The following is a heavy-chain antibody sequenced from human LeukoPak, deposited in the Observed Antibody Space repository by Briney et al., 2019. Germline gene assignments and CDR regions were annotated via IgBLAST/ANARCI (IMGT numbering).Heavy chain of an antibody. Sequence: GESLRLSCAASGFTFSSYSMNWVRQAPGKGLEWVSSISSSSSYIYYADSVKGRFTISRDNAKNSLYLQMNSLRAEDTAVYYCAREVLYDFWSGYPSGYYFDYWGQGTLVTVSS. D-gene: IGHD3-3*01. CDR3: AREVLYDFWSGYPSGYYFDY. J-gene: IGHJ4*02. V-gene: IGHV3-21*01. CDR1: GFTFSSYS. CDR2: ISSSSSYI.